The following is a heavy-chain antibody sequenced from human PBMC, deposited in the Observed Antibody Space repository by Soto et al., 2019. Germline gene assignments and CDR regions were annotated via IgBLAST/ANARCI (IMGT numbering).Heavy chain of an antibody. D-gene: IGHD6-19*01. CDR1: GGTFSTYA. CDR3: ARPKGTYSSGYYYFDF. V-gene: IGHV1-69*01. J-gene: IGHJ4*02. Sequence: QVQLEQSGGEVKQPGSSVRVSCKTSGGTFSTYAINWLRQAPGQGLEWMGAIIPLCGTADYSQKFQGRVTITADESTSTAYMELSSLRFDDTAVYFCARPKGTYSSGYYYFDFWGQGTLVTVSS. CDR2: IIPLCGTA.